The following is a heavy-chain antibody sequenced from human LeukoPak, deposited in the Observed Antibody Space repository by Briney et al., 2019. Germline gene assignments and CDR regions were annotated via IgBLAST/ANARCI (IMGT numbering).Heavy chain of an antibody. CDR3: ARAGFTFPDYFGSFFDY. V-gene: IGHV3-48*01. CDR1: GFTFSSYS. J-gene: IGHJ4*02. Sequence: GGSLRLSCAASGFTFSSYSMNWVRQAPGEGLEWVSHISSSSSTIYYADSVKGRFTISRDNAKNSLCLQMNSLRPEDTAVYYCARAGFTFPDYFGSFFDYWGQGALVTVSS. D-gene: IGHD3-10*01. CDR2: ISSSSSTI.